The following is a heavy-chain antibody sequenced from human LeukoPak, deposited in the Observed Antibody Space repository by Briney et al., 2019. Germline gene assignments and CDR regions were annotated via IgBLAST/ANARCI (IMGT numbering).Heavy chain of an antibody. CDR3: ARGGVVPAAFFDY. V-gene: IGHV1-46*03. D-gene: IGHD2-2*01. J-gene: IGHJ4*02. CDR1: GYTFTSYY. CDR2: INPSGGST. Sequence: AAVKVSCKASGYTFTSYYMHWVRQAPGQGLDWMGIINPSGGSTSYAQKFQGRVTMTRDTSTSTVYMELSSLRSEDTDVYYCARGGVVPAAFFDYWGQGTLVTVSS.